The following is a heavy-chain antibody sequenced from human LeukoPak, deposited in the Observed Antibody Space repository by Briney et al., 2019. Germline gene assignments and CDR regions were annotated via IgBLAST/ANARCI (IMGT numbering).Heavy chain of an antibody. J-gene: IGHJ4*02. CDR2: IGGDGIA. CDR1: GFTFTDHP. D-gene: IGHD3-16*01. CDR3: AKDRANWAIDD. Sequence: GGSLRLSCVASGFTFTDHPMNWVRQAPGKGLEWISYIGGDGIAFYADSVKGRFTASKDDARKSTYLQMNSLRVEDTAAYYCAKDRANWAIDDWGQGTQVTVSS. V-gene: IGHV3-69-1*01.